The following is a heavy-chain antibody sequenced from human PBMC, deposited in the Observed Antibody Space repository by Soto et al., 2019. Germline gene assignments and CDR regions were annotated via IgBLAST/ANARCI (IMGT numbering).Heavy chain of an antibody. J-gene: IGHJ4*02. CDR1: GGSFSGYY. V-gene: IGHV4-34*01. D-gene: IGHD2-15*01. CDR2: INHSGST. Sequence: QVQLQQWGAGLLKPSETLSLTCAVYGGSFSGYYWSWIRQPPGKGLEWIGEINHSGSTNYNPSLKGRVTISVDTSKNQFSLKLSSVTAADTAVYYCARGCCSGGSCSPDCFDYWGQGTLVTVSS. CDR3: ARGCCSGGSCSPDCFDY.